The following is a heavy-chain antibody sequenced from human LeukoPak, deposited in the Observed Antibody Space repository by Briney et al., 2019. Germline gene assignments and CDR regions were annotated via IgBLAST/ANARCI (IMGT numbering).Heavy chain of an antibody. CDR2: IYYSGST. D-gene: IGHD2-8*01. V-gene: IGHV4-59*01. J-gene: IGHJ4*01. CDR1: GGSINSYY. CDR3: TSGGMVSGDY. Sequence: SETLSLTCTVSGGSINSYYWSWIRQPPGKGLEWIGYIYYSGSTNYNPSLKSRVTISRDTSKNQFSLRLRSVTAADTAVYYCTSGGMVSGDYWGHGTLVTASP.